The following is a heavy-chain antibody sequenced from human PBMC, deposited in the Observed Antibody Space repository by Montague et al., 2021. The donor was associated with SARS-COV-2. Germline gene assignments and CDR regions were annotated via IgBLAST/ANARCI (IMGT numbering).Heavy chain of an antibody. J-gene: IGHJ6*02. V-gene: IGHV1-18*01. D-gene: IGHD2-15*01. CDR1: GYTFTSYG. Sequence: SVKVSCKASGYTFTSYGISWVRQAPGQGLEWMGWISAYNGSTNYAQKLQGRVTMTTDTSTSTAYMELRSLRSDDTAVYYCARAVVVVVAATQYYYYYYGMDVWGQGTTVTVSS. CDR3: ARAVVVVVAATQYYYYYYGMDV. CDR2: ISAYNGST.